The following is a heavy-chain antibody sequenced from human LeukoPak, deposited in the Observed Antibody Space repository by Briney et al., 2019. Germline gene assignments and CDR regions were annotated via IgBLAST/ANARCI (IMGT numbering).Heavy chain of an antibody. J-gene: IGHJ4*02. Sequence: GGSLRLSCASSGFTFSRYWMSWVRQAPGKGLEWVSNIKQGGSEKYYVDSVKDRFTISRDNANNSLYLQMNSLRAEDTAVYYCARGHWLDSFDYWGQGTLVTVSS. D-gene: IGHD6-19*01. CDR1: GFTFSRYW. CDR3: ARGHWLDSFDY. CDR2: IKQGGSEK. V-gene: IGHV3-7*01.